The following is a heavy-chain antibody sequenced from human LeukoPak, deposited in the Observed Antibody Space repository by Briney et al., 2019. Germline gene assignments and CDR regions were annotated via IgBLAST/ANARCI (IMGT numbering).Heavy chain of an antibody. V-gene: IGHV1-18*01. Sequence: ASVKVSCKASGYTFTSYGISWVRQAPGQGLEWMGWISAYNGNTNYAQKFQGRITMTRDTSISTAYMELSRLRSDDTAVYYCARTQTGYSGYGILDYWGQGTLVTVSS. CDR1: GYTFTSYG. D-gene: IGHD5-12*01. J-gene: IGHJ4*02. CDR3: ARTQTGYSGYGILDY. CDR2: ISAYNGNT.